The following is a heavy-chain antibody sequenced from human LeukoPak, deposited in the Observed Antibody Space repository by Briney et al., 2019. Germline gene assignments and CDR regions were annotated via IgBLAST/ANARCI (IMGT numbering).Heavy chain of an antibody. CDR3: ARERETSSTSCYGV. CDR1: GFTFSSYS. D-gene: IGHD2-2*01. CDR2: ISSSSSYI. V-gene: IGHV3-21*01. J-gene: IGHJ4*02. Sequence: GGSLSLSCAASGFTFSSYSMNWVRQAPGKGLEWVSSISSSSSYIYYADSVKGRFTISRDNAKNSLYLQMNSLRAEDTAVYYCARERETSSTSCYGVWGQGTLVTVSS.